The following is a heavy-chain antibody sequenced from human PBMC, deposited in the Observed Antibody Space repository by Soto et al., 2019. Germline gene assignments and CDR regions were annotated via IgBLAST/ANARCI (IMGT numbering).Heavy chain of an antibody. Sequence: EVQLVESGGGLVQPGGSLILSCAASGFIFINYEMNWVRQAPGKGLQWVSFISPTGNKIYYGESVKGRFTISRDNAKHSVFLQMNSLTAEDTAVYFCARSFPRFTAPDSWGQGTLVTVAS. V-gene: IGHV3-48*03. D-gene: IGHD3-3*02. J-gene: IGHJ5*01. CDR2: ISPTGNKI. CDR1: GFIFINYE. CDR3: ARSFPRFTAPDS.